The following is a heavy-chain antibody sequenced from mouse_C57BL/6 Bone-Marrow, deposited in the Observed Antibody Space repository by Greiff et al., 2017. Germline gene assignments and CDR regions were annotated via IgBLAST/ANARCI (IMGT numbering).Heavy chain of an antibody. Sequence: VQRVESGAELVRPGASVKLSCKASGYTFTDYYINWVKQRPGQGLEWIARIYPGSGNTYYNEKFKGKATLTAEKSSSPAYMQLSSLTSEDSAVYFGAKEGLYDYSYDFDYWGQGTTLTVSS. V-gene: IGHV1-76*01. CDR2: IYPGSGNT. J-gene: IGHJ2*01. D-gene: IGHD2-4*01. CDR3: AKEGLYDYSYDFDY. CDR1: GYTFTDYY.